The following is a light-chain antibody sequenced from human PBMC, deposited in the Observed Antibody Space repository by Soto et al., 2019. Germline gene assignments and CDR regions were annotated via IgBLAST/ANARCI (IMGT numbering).Light chain of an antibody. Sequence: QSVLTQPASVSGSPGQSITISCTGTSSDVGGYNYVSWYQQHPGKAPKLMIYEVSNRPSGVPNRFSGSKSGNTASLTISGLQAEDEADYYCSSDTSSSTPYVFGTGTKLTVL. V-gene: IGLV2-14*01. CDR3: SSDTSSSTPYV. CDR1: SSDVGGYNY. J-gene: IGLJ1*01. CDR2: EVS.